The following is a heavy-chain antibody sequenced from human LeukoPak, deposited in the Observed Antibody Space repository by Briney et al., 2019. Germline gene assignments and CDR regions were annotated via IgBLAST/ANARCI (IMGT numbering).Heavy chain of an antibody. J-gene: IGHJ3*02. CDR1: GFTFSSYW. CDR2: INTDGSST. V-gene: IGHV3-74*01. D-gene: IGHD6-13*01. Sequence: PGGSLRLSCAASGFTFSSYWMHWVRQAPGKGLVWVSRINTDGSSTSYADSVKGRFTISRDNAKNTLYLQMNSLRAEDTAVYYCATGYSSSWGDAFDIWGQGTMVTVSS. CDR3: ATGYSSSWGDAFDI.